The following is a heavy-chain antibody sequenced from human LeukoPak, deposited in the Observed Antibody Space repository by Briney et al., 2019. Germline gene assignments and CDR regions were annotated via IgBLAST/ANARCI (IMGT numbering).Heavy chain of an antibody. V-gene: IGHV4-4*07. CDR1: GVAISSYC. CDR3: ARRIVSGSYYYYYYMDV. Sequence: PSETLSLTCTVSGVAISSYCWSWIRQPAGKGLEWIGRIYTSGSTNYNPSLKSRVTMSVDTSKNQFSLKLSSVTAADTAVYYRARRIVSGSYYYYYYMDVWGKGTTVTVSS. CDR2: IYTSGST. D-gene: IGHD1-26*01. J-gene: IGHJ6*03.